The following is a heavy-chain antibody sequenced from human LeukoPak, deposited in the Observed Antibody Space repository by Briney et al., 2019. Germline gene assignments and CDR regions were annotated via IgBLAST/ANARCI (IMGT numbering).Heavy chain of an antibody. Sequence: SETLSLTCAVSGGSITSTHWWTWVRQPPGKGLEWIGEIHHSGSTNYNPSLKSRVTMSVDKSKNQFSLKLSSVTAADTAVYYCARLFKDYGNYHWFDPWGQGTLVTVSS. V-gene: IGHV4-4*02. CDR2: IHHSGST. CDR1: GGSITSTHW. D-gene: IGHD4-11*01. CDR3: ARLFKDYGNYHWFDP. J-gene: IGHJ5*02.